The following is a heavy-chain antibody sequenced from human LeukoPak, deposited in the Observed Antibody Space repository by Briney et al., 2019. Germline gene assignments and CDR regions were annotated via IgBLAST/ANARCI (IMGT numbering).Heavy chain of an antibody. D-gene: IGHD4-11*01. CDR1: GFSFDTYS. CDR2: ISFSSTTI. CDR3: ARVPHDYSDYVAY. V-gene: IGHV3-48*04. J-gene: IGHJ4*02. Sequence: GRSLRLSCAASGFSFDTYSMNWFRQAPGKGLEWVACISFSSTTIFYADFVKGRFTISRDNAQNSLYLQMSSLRAEDTAVYFCARVPHDYSDYVAYWGQGTLVTVSS.